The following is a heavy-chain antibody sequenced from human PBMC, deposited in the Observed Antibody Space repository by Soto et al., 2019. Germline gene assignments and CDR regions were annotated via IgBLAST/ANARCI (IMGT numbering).Heavy chain of an antibody. CDR3: ARVGGYPPFFDY. Sequence: SETLSLTCTVSGGSISSYYWSWIRQPPGKGLEWIGYIYYSGSTNYNPSLKSRVTISVDTSKNQFSLKLSSVTAADTAVYYCARVGGYPPFFDYWGQGTLVTVSS. J-gene: IGHJ4*02. CDR2: IYYSGST. D-gene: IGHD3-22*01. V-gene: IGHV4-59*01. CDR1: GGSISSYY.